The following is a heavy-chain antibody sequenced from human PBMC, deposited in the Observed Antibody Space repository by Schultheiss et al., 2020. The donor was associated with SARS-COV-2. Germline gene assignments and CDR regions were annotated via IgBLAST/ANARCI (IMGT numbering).Heavy chain of an antibody. D-gene: IGHD4-11*01. CDR1: GGSISSSRYY. CDR2: IYYSGST. CDR3: ARAPLETVTSDDAFGI. Sequence: SETLSLTCTVSGGSISSSRYYWGWIRQPPGKGLEWIGTIYYSGSTYHNPSLKGRVNISVDTSKNQFSLKLSSVTAADTAVYYCARAPLETVTSDDAFGIWGQGTMVTVSS. V-gene: IGHV4-39*07. J-gene: IGHJ3*02.